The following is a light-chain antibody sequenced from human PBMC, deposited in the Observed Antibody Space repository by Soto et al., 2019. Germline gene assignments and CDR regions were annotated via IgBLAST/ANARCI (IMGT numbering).Light chain of an antibody. CDR2: EVS. V-gene: IGLV2-14*01. CDR1: SSDVGDYNY. J-gene: IGLJ1*01. Sequence: QSALTQPASVSASPGQSITISCTGTSSDVGDYNYVSWYQQHPGKAPELMIYEVSNRPSGVSNRFSGSKSSNTASLTISGLQAEDEADYYCSSYTSRRTQVFGTGTKVTVL. CDR3: SSYTSRRTQV.